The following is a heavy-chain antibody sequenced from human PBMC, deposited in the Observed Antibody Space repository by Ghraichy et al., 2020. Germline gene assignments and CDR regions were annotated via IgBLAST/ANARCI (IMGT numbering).Heavy chain of an antibody. CDR1: GFTLSSYN. J-gene: IGHJ6*02. V-gene: IGHV3-48*01. CDR2: ITTSSRSI. CDR3: ARASRVVRFYYYDGMDV. Sequence: GESLRLSCVGSGFTLSSYNMNWVRQSPGKGLEWVSYITTSSRSIFYADSVKGRFTISRDNAKNSLSLQMNSLRVEDTAVYYCARASRVVRFYYYDGMDVWGQGTTVTVSS. D-gene: IGHD4-23*01.